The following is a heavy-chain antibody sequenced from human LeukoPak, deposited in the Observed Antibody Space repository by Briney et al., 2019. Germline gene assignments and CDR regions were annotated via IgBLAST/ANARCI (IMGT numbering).Heavy chain of an antibody. J-gene: IGHJ4*02. CDR3: VKDRGYSYGEGGY. CDR2: ISSNGGST. CDR1: GFTFSSYA. D-gene: IGHD5-18*01. Sequence: GGSLRLSCSASGFTFSSYAMHWVRQAPGKGLEYVSAISSNGGSTYYADSVKGRFTISRDNSKNTLYLQMSSLGAEDTAVYCCVKDRGYSYGEGGYWGQGTLVTVSS. V-gene: IGHV3-64D*06.